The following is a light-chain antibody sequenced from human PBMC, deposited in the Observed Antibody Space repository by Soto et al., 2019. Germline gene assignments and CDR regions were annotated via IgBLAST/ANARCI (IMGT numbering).Light chain of an antibody. V-gene: IGKV3-20*01. CDR1: QSVGSNC. CDR3: HQYDMSPRT. J-gene: IGKJ1*01. CDR2: GAP. Sequence: EIVLTQSPGTLSLSPGDRATLSCRASQSVGSNCLAWYQQKSGQSLRLLIYGAPFRASGIPDRFSGSGSGTDFTLTIRRQEPEDFVMYCCHQYDMSPRTFGQGTKVEIK.